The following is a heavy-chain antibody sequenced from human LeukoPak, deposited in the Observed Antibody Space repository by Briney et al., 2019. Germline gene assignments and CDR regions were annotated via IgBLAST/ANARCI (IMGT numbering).Heavy chain of an antibody. V-gene: IGHV4-34*01. Sequence: SETLSLTCAVYGGSFSGYYWSWIRQPPGKGLEWIGEINHSGSTNYNPSLKSRVTISLDTSKNQFSLRLSSMTAADTAVYYCARDYVGVAGTFDYWGQGTLVTVSS. D-gene: IGHD6-19*01. J-gene: IGHJ4*02. CDR3: ARDYVGVAGTFDY. CDR1: GGSFSGYY. CDR2: INHSGST.